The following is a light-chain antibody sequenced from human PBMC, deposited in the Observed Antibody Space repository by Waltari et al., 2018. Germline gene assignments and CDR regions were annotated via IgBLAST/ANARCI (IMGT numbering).Light chain of an antibody. CDR3: QQSDDTPYT. V-gene: IGKV1-39*01. CDR2: AAS. J-gene: IGKJ2*01. Sequence: DIQMTQSPSSLSASVGDRVTVTCRESQNINSFLNWYQQIPGKPPKLLIFAASLLQRGVPSRFSGSGAGTDFTLTISSLQPEDFATYYCQQSDDTPYTFGQGTKLQIK. CDR1: QNINSF.